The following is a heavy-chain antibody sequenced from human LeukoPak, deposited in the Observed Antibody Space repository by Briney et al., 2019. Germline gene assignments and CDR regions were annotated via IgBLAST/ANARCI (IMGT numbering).Heavy chain of an antibody. CDR1: GYTFTSYD. J-gene: IGHJ4*02. Sequence: ASVKVSCKASGYTFTSYDINWVRQATGQGLEWMGWMNPNSGNTGYAQKFQGRVTMTRNTSISTAYMELNSLRADDTAVYYCAKGTDSSGRPRGGFDYWAREPWSPSPQ. V-gene: IGHV1-8*01. CDR3: AKGTDSSGRPRGGFDY. D-gene: IGHD3-22*01. CDR2: MNPNSGNT.